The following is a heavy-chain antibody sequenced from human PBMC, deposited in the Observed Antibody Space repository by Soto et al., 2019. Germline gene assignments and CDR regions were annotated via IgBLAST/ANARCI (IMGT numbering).Heavy chain of an antibody. J-gene: IGHJ5*01. CDR3: ARIPVDTSMIYWFDP. D-gene: IGHD5-18*01. CDR1: GDSVTRGSHY. Sequence: SETLSLPCTLSGDSVTRGSHYWRCLSHPPGKGREWIGYIYYSGNTNYSPSLKSRVTMSLDRSNNQFALNLSPVTAADTAVYYCARIPVDTSMIYWFDPWGQGILVTVSS. V-gene: IGHV4-61*01. CDR2: IYYSGNT.